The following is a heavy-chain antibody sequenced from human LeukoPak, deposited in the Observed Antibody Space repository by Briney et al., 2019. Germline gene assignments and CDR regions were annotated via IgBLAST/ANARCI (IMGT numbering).Heavy chain of an antibody. D-gene: IGHD5-12*01. CDR3: AREMNSGYDEGGLEY. CDR2: INPNSGGT. Sequence: GASVKVSCKASGYTFTGYSMHWVRQAPGQGLEWMGWINPNSGGTNYAQKFQGRVTMTRDTSIGTAYMELSRLRSDDTAVYYCAREMNSGYDEGGLEYWGQGTLVTVSS. J-gene: IGHJ4*02. CDR1: GYTFTGYS. V-gene: IGHV1-2*02.